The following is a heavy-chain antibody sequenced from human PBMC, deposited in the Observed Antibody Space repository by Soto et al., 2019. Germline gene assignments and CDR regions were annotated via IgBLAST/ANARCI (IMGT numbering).Heavy chain of an antibody. J-gene: IGHJ4*02. D-gene: IGHD3-10*02. CDR1: GFTFINYS. V-gene: IGHV3-21*01. CDR3: ATAPTNFFCSGSHLDY. CDR2: FTSRGTYI. Sequence: EVQLVESGGGLVKPGGSLRLSCAASGFTFINYSMNWVRQAPGKGLEWASSFTSRGTYIYYADSVKGRLTISRDNAKNSLFLQMNSLRAEDKAVYYCATAPTNFFCSGSHLDYWGQGTLVTVSP.